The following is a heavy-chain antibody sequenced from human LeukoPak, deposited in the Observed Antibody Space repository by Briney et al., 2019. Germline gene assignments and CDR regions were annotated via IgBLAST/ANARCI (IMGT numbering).Heavy chain of an antibody. CDR2: IYYSGST. CDR3: ARRGPHSGYDYDY. Sequence: SETLSLTCTVSGGSISSYYWSWIRQPPGKGLEWIGYIYYSGSTNYNPSLKSRVTISVDTSKNQFSLKLSSVTAADTAVYYCARRGPHSGYDYDYWGQGTLVTVSS. V-gene: IGHV4-59*01. CDR1: GGSISSYY. J-gene: IGHJ4*02. D-gene: IGHD5-12*01.